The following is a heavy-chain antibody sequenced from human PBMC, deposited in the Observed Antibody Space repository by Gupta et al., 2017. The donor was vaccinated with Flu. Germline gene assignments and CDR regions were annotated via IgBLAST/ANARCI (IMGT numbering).Heavy chain of an antibody. CDR1: A. V-gene: IGHV3-23*01. CDR3: AKNRVAGAISYYDGRDG. D-gene: IGHD1-26*01. CDR2: SSASGSRT. Sequence: AMSWGRQVPGKGVEWVSGSSASGSRTYYADSVKGRLNISRDTSTNTLYLQMKSLRADDTAVYYGAKNRVAGAISYYDGRDGWGPGTTVTVSS. J-gene: IGHJ6*02.